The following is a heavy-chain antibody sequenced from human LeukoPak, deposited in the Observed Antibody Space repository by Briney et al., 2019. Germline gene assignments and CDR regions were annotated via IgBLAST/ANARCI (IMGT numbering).Heavy chain of an antibody. CDR2: IYYSGIT. Sequence: SETLSLTCTVSGGSISTSDRYWGWIRQPPGKGLEWIGSIYYSGITYRNPSLKSRVTISVDRSKNQFSLRLSSVTAADTAVYYCARHQEAMVRGVLYYMDVWGKGTTVTISS. D-gene: IGHD3-10*01. V-gene: IGHV4-39*01. J-gene: IGHJ6*03. CDR3: ARHQEAMVRGVLYYMDV. CDR1: GGSISTSDRY.